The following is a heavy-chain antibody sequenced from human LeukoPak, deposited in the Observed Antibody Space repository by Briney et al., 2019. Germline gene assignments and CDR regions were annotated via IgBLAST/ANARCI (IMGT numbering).Heavy chain of an antibody. CDR2: ISAYNGNT. Sequence: ASVKVSCKASGYTFTSYGISWVRQAPGQGLEWMGWISAYNGNTNYAQKLQGRVTMTTDTSTSTAYMELRSLRSDDTAVYYCARDAVQWLVRLSYYYYMDVWGKGTTVTVSS. D-gene: IGHD6-19*01. J-gene: IGHJ6*03. V-gene: IGHV1-18*01. CDR1: GYTFTSYG. CDR3: ARDAVQWLVRLSYYYYMDV.